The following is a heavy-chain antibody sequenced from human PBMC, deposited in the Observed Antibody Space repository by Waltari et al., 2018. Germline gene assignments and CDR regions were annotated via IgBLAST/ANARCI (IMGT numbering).Heavy chain of an antibody. CDR3: ARAVVVVAAPYYFDY. V-gene: IGHV4-38-2*01. J-gene: IGHJ4*02. CDR1: GYSISSGYY. Sequence: QVQLQESGPGLVKPSETLSLTCAVSGYSISSGYYWGWIRQPPGKGLEWIASIYHNGNTYYNPSLKSRVTMSVDTSKNQFSLRLSSVTAADTAVYYCARAVVVVAAPYYFDYWGQGTLVTVSS. D-gene: IGHD2-15*01. CDR2: IYHNGNT.